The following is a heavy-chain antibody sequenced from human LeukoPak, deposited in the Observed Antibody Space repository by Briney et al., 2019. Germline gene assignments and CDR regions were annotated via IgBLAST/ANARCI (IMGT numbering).Heavy chain of an antibody. D-gene: IGHD3-10*02. Sequence: TGGSLRLSCAASGFTFSSYEMNWVRQAPGKGLEWVAYISSSGSTIYYADSVKGRFTTSRDNDKNSLYLQMNSLGAEDTAVYYCAELRITMIGGVWGKGTTVTISS. V-gene: IGHV3-48*03. CDR1: GFTFSSYE. CDR3: AELRITMIGGV. CDR2: ISSSGSTI. J-gene: IGHJ6*04.